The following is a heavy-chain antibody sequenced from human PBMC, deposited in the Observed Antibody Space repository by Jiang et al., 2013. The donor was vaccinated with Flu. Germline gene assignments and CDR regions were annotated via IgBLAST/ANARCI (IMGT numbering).Heavy chain of an antibody. Sequence: GLVKPSETLSLTCTVSGGSISSSSYYWSWIRQPPGKGLEWIGFISDSGSTTYNPSLKSRITISVDTSKSQFSLNLRSVTAADTAVYYCVRVDASSASSPIYFSGLDVWGQGTTVTVS. D-gene: IGHD6-6*01. CDR1: GGSISSSSYY. CDR2: ISDSGST. J-gene: IGHJ6*02. V-gene: IGHV4-61*05. CDR3: VRVDASSASSPIYFSGLDV.